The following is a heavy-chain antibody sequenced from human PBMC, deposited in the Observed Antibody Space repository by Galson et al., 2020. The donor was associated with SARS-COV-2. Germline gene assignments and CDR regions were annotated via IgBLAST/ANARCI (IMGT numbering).Heavy chain of an antibody. CDR2: NNHKSGGT. Sequence: ASVKVSCKASGYTFNGYYMHWVRQAPGQGLEWMGRNNHKSGGTNYAQKLQGRVTMTSDTSITTASMDLSRLRSDDTAVYYCAREEEGIWFGELSRWGQGTLVTVSS. V-gene: IGHV1-2*06. D-gene: IGHD3-10*01. J-gene: IGHJ4*02. CDR3: AREEEGIWFGELSR. CDR1: GYTFNGYY.